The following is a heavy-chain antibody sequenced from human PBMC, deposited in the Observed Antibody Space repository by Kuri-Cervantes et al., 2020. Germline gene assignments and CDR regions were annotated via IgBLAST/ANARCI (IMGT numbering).Heavy chain of an antibody. Sequence: GESLKISCAASGFTFSSYAMSWVRQAPGKGLEWVSEISGSGGDTNYADSVKGRFTISRDNSKNTLYLQMNSLRADDTAVYYCAKLRGGGTVVTPFDYWGQGTLVTVSS. CDR3: AKLRGGGTVVTPFDY. CDR2: ISGSGGDT. D-gene: IGHD4-23*01. J-gene: IGHJ4*02. CDR1: GFTFSSYA. V-gene: IGHV3-23*01.